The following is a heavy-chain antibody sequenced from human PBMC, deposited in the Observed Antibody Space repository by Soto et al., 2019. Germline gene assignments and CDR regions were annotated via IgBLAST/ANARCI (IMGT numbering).Heavy chain of an antibody. D-gene: IGHD6-13*01. CDR1: GFTFNNYG. CDR2: IWNDGTNA. CDR3: ARRQISPPTRGAATARGGMDV. V-gene: IGHV3-33*01. Sequence: QVHLVESGGGVVQPGRSLRLSCAASGFTFNNYGMHWVRQAPGKGLEWVALIWNDGTNAYYANSVKGRFTISRDNSRNTAYLQMSSQRAEDTAVYYCARRQISPPTRGAATARGGMDVWGQGTTVSVSS. J-gene: IGHJ6*02.